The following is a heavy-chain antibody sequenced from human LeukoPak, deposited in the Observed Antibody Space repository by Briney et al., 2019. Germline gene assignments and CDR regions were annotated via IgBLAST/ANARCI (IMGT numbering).Heavy chain of an antibody. CDR1: GFTFRAYG. J-gene: IGHJ4*02. D-gene: IGHD3-10*01. CDR2: ISADGGTT. V-gene: IGHV3-64*01. Sequence: PGGSLTLSCAASGFTFRAYGMHWVRQAPGQGLKYVAAISADGGTTWHSNSVNGRFTISRDTSKNTLYLQMGRLKTEDTALYYCARGRGGPPFDYWGQGILVTVSS. CDR3: ARGRGGPPFDY.